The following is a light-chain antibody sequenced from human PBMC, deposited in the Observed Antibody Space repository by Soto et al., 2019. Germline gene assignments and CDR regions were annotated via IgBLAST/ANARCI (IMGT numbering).Light chain of an antibody. CDR3: QQSYSTPRT. J-gene: IGKJ1*01. CDR1: QPIGIS. V-gene: IGKV1-39*01. Sequence: DIRMTQSPASLSAAVGDSDNITCRASQPIGISLNWYQHKAGKAPKPLIYGASGLQVGIPSRFSGSGSGPDFTLTISSLQPEDFATYYCQQSYSTPRTFSQGTKVDIK. CDR2: GAS.